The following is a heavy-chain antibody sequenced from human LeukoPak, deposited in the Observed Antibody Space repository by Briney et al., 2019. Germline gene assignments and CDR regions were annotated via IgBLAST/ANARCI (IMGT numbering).Heavy chain of an antibody. CDR2: IYTSGST. J-gene: IGHJ4*02. CDR1: GGSISSSSYY. CDR3: ASHYYDSSGYLES. D-gene: IGHD3-22*01. V-gene: IGHV4-39*07. Sequence: SETLSLTCTVSGGSISSSSYYWGWIRQPPGKGLEWIGRIYTSGSTNYNPSLKSRVTISVDTSKNQFSLKLSSVTAADTAVYYCASHYYDSSGYLESWGQGTLVTVSS.